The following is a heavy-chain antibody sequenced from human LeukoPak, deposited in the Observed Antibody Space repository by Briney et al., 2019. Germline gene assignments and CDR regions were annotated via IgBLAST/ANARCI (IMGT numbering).Heavy chain of an antibody. V-gene: IGHV3-7*01. CDR2: TNEHEPEK. Sequence: GGSLRLSCEVSGFSFSTYWMSWVRQAPGKGLEWVGQTNEHEPEKYYGDAVRGRFTIYRDNAKNSLYLQMNSLRPEDTAVYYCARDSRGTTFDYWGRGTLVTVSS. CDR3: ARDSRGTTFDY. J-gene: IGHJ4*02. D-gene: IGHD3-16*01. CDR1: GFSFSTYW.